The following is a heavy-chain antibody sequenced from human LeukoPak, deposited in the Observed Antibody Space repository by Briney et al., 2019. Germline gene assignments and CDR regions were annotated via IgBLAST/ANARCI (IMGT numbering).Heavy chain of an antibody. CDR2: ISAYNGNT. CDR1: GYTFTNYG. J-gene: IGHJ4*02. D-gene: IGHD2-15*01. Sequence: ASVKVSCKASGYTFTNYGISWVRQAPGQGLEWMGWISAYNGNTNYAQKFQGRVTMTRDTSISTAYMELSRLRSDDTAVYYCAILTVAATDTFDYWGQGTLVTISS. CDR3: AILTVAATDTFDY. V-gene: IGHV1-18*01.